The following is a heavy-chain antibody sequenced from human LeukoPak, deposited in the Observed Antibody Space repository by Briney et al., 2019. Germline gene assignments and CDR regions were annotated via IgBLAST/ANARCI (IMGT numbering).Heavy chain of an antibody. CDR3: ARGGNSGSYYGFDY. D-gene: IGHD1-26*01. J-gene: IGHJ4*02. Sequence: GGSLRLSCAASGFTFSNSAMSWVRQAPGKGLEWVSSITNNGGRTYYADSVKGRFTISRDNAKNTLYLQMNSLRAEDTAVYYCARGGNSGSYYGFDYWGQGTLVTVSS. V-gene: IGHV3-23*01. CDR2: ITNNGGRT. CDR1: GFTFSNSA.